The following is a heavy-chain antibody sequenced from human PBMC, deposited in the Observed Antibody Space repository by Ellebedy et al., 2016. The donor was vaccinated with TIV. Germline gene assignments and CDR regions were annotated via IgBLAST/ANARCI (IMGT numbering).Heavy chain of an antibody. Sequence: GESLKISCAASGFDFGAYFIHWVRQAPGKGLVWVSRINTIGTITNYADSVKGRFTIARDNAKNTLYLQTNSLRADDTAVYFCAREGIVGATDFWGQGTLVTVSS. CDR3: AREGIVGATDF. D-gene: IGHD3-16*02. J-gene: IGHJ4*02. CDR1: GFDFGAYF. V-gene: IGHV3-74*01. CDR2: INTIGTIT.